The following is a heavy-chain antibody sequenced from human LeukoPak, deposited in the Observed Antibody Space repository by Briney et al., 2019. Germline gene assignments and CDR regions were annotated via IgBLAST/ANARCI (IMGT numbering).Heavy chain of an antibody. CDR2: IKQDGSEK. J-gene: IGHJ6*03. V-gene: IGHV3-7*01. CDR3: ARVSIAAATFYYYYMDV. CDR1: GFTFSSYA. Sequence: PGGSLRLSCAASGFTFSSYATSWVRQAPGKGLEWVANIKQDGSEKYYVDSVKGRFTISRDNAKNSLYLQMNSLRAEDTAVYYCARVSIAAATFYYYYMDVWGKGTTVTISS. D-gene: IGHD6-13*01.